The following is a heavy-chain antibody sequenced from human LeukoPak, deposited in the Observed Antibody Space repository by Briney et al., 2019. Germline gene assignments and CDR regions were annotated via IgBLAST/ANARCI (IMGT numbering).Heavy chain of an antibody. CDR1: GFTFSSYE. V-gene: IGHV3-48*03. J-gene: IGHJ4*02. D-gene: IGHD3-9*01. CDR3: ASMGNTDYDILTGYRYYFDY. CDR2: ISSSGSSI. Sequence: GGSLRLSCAASGFTFSSYEMNWVRQAPGKGLEWVSYISSSGSSIYYADSVKGRFTISRDNAKNSLYLQMNSLRAEDTAVYYCASMGNTDYDILTGYRYYFDYWGQGTLVTVSS.